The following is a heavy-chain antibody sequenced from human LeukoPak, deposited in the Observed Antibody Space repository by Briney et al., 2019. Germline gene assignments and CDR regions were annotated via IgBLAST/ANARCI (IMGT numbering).Heavy chain of an antibody. CDR1: GYSISYDYY. J-gene: IGHJ5*02. D-gene: IGHD6-6*01. CDR2: IYLSGNT. V-gene: IGHV4-38-2*02. CDR3: ARGTSSHSGWFDP. Sequence: SETLSLTCTVSGYSISYDYYWGWIRQPPGKGLEWIGSIYLSGNTYYNPSLKSRVTISVDTSKNQFSLKLSSVTAADTAVYCCARGTSSHSGWFDPWGQVTLVTVSS.